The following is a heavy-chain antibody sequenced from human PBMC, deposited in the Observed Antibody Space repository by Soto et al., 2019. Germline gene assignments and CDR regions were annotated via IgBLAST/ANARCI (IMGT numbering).Heavy chain of an antibody. CDR1: GFTFSDHY. CDR2: SKNKADSYTT. Sequence: EVQLVESGGGLVQPGGSLRLSSAASGFTFSDHYMDWVRQAPGKGLAWVGRSKNKADSYTTEYAASVKGRFTISGDGSKNSLFLQMTSLKTEDTAVYYCTVWGSGNDFGAAWGQGILVTVSS. D-gene: IGHD3-10*01. CDR3: TVWGSGNDFGAA. J-gene: IGHJ4*02. V-gene: IGHV3-72*01.